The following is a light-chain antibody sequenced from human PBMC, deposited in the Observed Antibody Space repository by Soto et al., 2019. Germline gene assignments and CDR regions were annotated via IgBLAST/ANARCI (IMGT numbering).Light chain of an antibody. CDR1: NIGSKS. CDR2: DDT. V-gene: IGLV3-21*02. Sequence: YELTQPPSVSVAPGQTARLTCGGNNIGSKSVHWYQQKPGQAPVLVVYDDTDRPSGIPERFSGSNSGNTATLTITRVEAGYEADYYCQVWDTSSDHVVFGGGTKLTVL. J-gene: IGLJ2*01. CDR3: QVWDTSSDHVV.